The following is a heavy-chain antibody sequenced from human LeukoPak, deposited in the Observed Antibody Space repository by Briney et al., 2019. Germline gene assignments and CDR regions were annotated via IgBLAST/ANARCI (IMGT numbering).Heavy chain of an antibody. D-gene: IGHD3-10*01. CDR2: INPNSAGT. Sequence: ASVKVSCKASGYTFTGYYMDWVRQAPGEGEEWMGWINPNSAGTNYAQKFQGRLTMTRDTSISTAYMELSRLRSDDTAVYYCARAGAPDAFDIWGQGTMVTVSS. J-gene: IGHJ3*02. V-gene: IGHV1-2*02. CDR3: ARAGAPDAFDI. CDR1: GYTFTGYY.